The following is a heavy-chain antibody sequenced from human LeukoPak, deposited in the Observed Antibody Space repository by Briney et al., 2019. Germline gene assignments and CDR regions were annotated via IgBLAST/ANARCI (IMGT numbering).Heavy chain of an antibody. D-gene: IGHD3-10*01. CDR2: LTQFFRRT. V-gene: IGHV1-69*05. Sequence: GASVKVSCKASGYTFTSYAMNWVRQAPGQGLEWMGGLTQFFRRTNYTQKFQGRLTITTDESSSTAYMELSDLRSDDTAVYYCATSESGRSWDWFAPWGQGTLVTVSS. CDR1: GYTFTSYA. J-gene: IGHJ5*02. CDR3: ATSESGRSWDWFAP.